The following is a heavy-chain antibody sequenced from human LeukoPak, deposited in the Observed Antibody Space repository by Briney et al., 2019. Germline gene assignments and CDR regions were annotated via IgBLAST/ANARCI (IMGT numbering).Heavy chain of an antibody. CDR3: ARRDHMDV. Sequence: SETLSLTCGVCGDLLIYNGYLWRRIPQPPGKGLEWIGNFSYTGSTLYNPSLKSRITISVHTSKNQFSLKLDSLSAAGTAVYFCARRDHMDVRGKGTMVTVSS. V-gene: IGHV4-39*01. CDR1: GDLLIYNGYL. J-gene: IGHJ6*03. CDR2: FSYTGST.